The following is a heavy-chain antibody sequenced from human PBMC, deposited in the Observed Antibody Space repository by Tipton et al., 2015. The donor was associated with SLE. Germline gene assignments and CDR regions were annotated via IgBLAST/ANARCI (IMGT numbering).Heavy chain of an antibody. D-gene: IGHD1-26*01. CDR1: GVSIMSGGYY. J-gene: IGHJ5*02. Sequence: TLSLTCNVSGVSIMSGGYYWTWIRQPAGRGLEWIGRIYSNGATNYNPSLMSRVTISVDTPKNQFSLKLTSVTAADTAVYYCARDLGSPGNWLDPWGQGTLVTVSS. CDR3: ARDLGSPGNWLDP. V-gene: IGHV4-61*02. CDR2: IYSNGAT.